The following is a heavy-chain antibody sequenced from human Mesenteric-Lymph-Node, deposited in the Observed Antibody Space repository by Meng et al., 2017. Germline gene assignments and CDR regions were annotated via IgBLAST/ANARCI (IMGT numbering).Heavy chain of an antibody. Sequence: ASVKVSCKASGYTFTGYYMHWVRQAPGQGLEWMGWINPNSGGTNYAQKFQGRVTMTRDTSISTAYMELSRLRSDDTAVYYCASDPLGYSGNGDAFDIWGQGTMVTVSS. CDR1: GYTFTGYY. D-gene: IGHD5-12*01. V-gene: IGHV1-2*02. CDR2: INPNSGGT. J-gene: IGHJ3*02. CDR3: ASDPLGYSGNGDAFDI.